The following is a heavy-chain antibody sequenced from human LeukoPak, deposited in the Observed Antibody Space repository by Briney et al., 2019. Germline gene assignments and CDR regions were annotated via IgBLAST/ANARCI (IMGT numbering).Heavy chain of an antibody. CDR3: ARPPRYSGYDRARVWFDP. Sequence: SETLSLTCAVYGGSFSGYYWSWIRQPPGKGLEWIGEINHSGSTNYNPSLKSRVTISVDTSKNQFSLKLSSVTAADTAVYYCARPPRYSGYDRARVWFDPWGQGTLVTVSS. J-gene: IGHJ5*02. CDR1: GGSFSGYY. CDR2: INHSGST. D-gene: IGHD5-12*01. V-gene: IGHV4-34*01.